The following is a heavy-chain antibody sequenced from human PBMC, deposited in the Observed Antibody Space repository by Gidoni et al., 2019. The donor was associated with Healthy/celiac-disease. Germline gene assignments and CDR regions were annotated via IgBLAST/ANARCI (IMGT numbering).Heavy chain of an antibody. CDR2: SCGSGGST. CDR1: GFTFSSYA. D-gene: IGHD6-19*01. J-gene: IGHJ4*02. CDR3: ANGAAGHY. V-gene: IGHV3-23*01. Sequence: EVQMLESGGGLVQPGGSLRLSSAASGFTFSSYAMSWVRQAPGKGLEGVSASCGSGGSTYYADSVKGRFTFSRDNSKNPLYLQMNSLSAEYTAVYYCANGAAGHYWGQGTLVTFSS.